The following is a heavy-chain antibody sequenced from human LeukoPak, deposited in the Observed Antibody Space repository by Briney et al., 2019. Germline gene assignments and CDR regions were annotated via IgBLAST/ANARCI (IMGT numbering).Heavy chain of an antibody. CDR2: IYYSGST. J-gene: IGHJ4*02. Sequence: SETLSLTCTVSGGSISSYYWSWIRQPPGKGLEWIGYIYYSGSTNYNPSLKSRVTISVDTSKNQFSLKLSSVTAADTAVYYCARRRACDSTTCYYYLDYWGQGTLVTVSS. CDR1: GGSISSYY. D-gene: IGHD2-2*01. V-gene: IGHV4-59*12. CDR3: ARRRACDSTTCYYYLDY.